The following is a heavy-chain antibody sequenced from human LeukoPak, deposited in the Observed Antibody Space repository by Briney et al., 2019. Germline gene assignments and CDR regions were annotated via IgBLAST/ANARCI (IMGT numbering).Heavy chain of an antibody. V-gene: IGHV3-23*01. CDR2: ISGSGAYS. CDR1: EVTFTNYA. J-gene: IGHJ6*03. CDR3: ARRARYNYYYYMDV. D-gene: IGHD1-14*01. Sequence: PGGSLRLSCAASEVTFTNYAMSWVRQVPGEGLEWLSDISGSGAYSYYADSVKGRFTISRDNSNYTVFLQMNSPRAEDTAVYYCARRARYNYYYYMDVWGKGTTVTVSS.